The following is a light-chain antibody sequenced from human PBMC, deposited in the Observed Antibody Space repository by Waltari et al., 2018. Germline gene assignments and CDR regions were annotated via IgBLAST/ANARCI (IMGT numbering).Light chain of an antibody. V-gene: IGKV3-20*01. Sequence: EIVLKQSPGTLSLSPGERATLSCRASQSVSSSYLAWYQQKPGQAPRLLIYGASSRATGIPDRFSGSASGTDFTLTISRLEPEDFAVYYCQQYGSSPPTFVQGTKVEIK. CDR1: QSVSSSY. J-gene: IGKJ1*01. CDR2: GAS. CDR3: QQYGSSPPT.